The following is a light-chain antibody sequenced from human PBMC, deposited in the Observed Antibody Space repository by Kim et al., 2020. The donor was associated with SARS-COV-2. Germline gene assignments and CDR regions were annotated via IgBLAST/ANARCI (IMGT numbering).Light chain of an antibody. CDR1: QSVSSS. V-gene: IGKV3-11*01. CDR2: DAS. J-gene: IGKJ3*01. Sequence: LSPGDRATLSCRASQSVSSSLAWYQQKPGQAPRLVISDASNRATGIPARFSGSGSGTDFTLTISSLEPEDFAVYYCQQRGNWPLTFGPGTKVDIK. CDR3: QQRGNWPLT.